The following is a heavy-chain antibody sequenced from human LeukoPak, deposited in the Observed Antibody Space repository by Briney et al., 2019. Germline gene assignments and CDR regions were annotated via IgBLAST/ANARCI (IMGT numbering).Heavy chain of an antibody. Sequence: ASVKVSCKASGYTFTSYDINWVRQATGQGGEWMGWMNPNSGNTGYAQKFQGRGTINRNTTIRTDYTELSSLRSDDTAVYYCARGGYGDYRSYYYYMDVWGKGTTVTVSS. CDR1: GYTFTSYD. CDR2: MNPNSGNT. V-gene: IGHV1-8*01. J-gene: IGHJ6*03. D-gene: IGHD4-17*01. CDR3: ARGGYGDYRSYYYYMDV.